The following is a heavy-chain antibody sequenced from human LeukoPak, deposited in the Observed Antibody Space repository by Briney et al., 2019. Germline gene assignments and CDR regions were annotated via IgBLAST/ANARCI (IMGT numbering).Heavy chain of an antibody. CDR1: GYTFTSYG. CDR2: ISAYNGNT. Sequence: ASVKVSCKASGYTFTSYGISWVRQAPGQGLEWMGWISAYNGNTNYAQKLQGRVTMTTDTSTSTAYMELSSLRSEDTAVYYCARGYPIYGSGSYYRDGPNPGRGYFDYWGQGTLVTVSS. CDR3: ARGYPIYGSGSYYRDGPNPGRGYFDY. D-gene: IGHD3-10*01. J-gene: IGHJ4*02. V-gene: IGHV1-18*01.